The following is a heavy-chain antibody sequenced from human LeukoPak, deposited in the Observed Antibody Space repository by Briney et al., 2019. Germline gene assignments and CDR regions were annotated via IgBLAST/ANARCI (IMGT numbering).Heavy chain of an antibody. CDR2: INPSGGST. CDR1: VFTFTNYY. CDR3: ACVVRGAFDI. V-gene: IGHV1-46*03. Sequence: GASLRVSFKASVFTFTNYYMHWVREAPGQGLEWMGIINPSGGSTSYPQKFQGRVTMTRDTSTSTVYMELSSLRSEDTAVYYCACVVRGAFDIWGQGTLVTVSS. J-gene: IGHJ3*02. D-gene: IGHD2-21*01.